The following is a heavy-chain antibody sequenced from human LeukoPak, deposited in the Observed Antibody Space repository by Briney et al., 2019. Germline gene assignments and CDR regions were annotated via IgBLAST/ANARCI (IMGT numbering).Heavy chain of an antibody. J-gene: IGHJ4*02. V-gene: IGHV1-2*02. Sequence: ASVKVSCKTSGYTFTGYFIHWVRQAPGLGLEWMGWLNPSTGGTNYAQMFQGRVTMTRDTSISTAYMELSSLISDDTAVYYCARDQSFYDAGDQRFDYWGQGTLVTVSS. CDR1: GYTFTGYF. CDR2: LNPSTGGT. D-gene: IGHD2/OR15-2a*01. CDR3: ARDQSFYDAGDQRFDY.